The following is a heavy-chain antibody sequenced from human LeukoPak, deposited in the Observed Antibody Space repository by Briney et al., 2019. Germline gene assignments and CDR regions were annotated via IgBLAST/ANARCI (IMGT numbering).Heavy chain of an antibody. D-gene: IGHD3-16*01. Sequence: PSETQSLTCAVSGGSISSNSYYWGWIRQPPGKGLEWIGSIYYSGSTNYNPSLKSRVTISVDTSKNQFSLKLSSVTAADTAVYYCASRFPYYMDVWGKGTTVTVSS. CDR3: ASRFPYYMDV. CDR1: GGSISSNSYY. V-gene: IGHV4-39*07. CDR2: IYYSGST. J-gene: IGHJ6*03.